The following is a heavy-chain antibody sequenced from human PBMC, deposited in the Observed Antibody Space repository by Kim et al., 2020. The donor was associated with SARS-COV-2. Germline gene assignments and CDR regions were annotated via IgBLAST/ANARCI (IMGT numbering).Heavy chain of an antibody. D-gene: IGHD3-10*01. V-gene: IGHV6-1*01. Sequence: SQTLSLTCAISGDSVSSKSTAWHWIRQSPSRGLEWLGRTYYRSNWSKDYAVSVKSRITINPDTSENQFSLQLNSVTPEDTAIYYCVREVDYYGSGSPPFDPGGQGTLVTVSS. CDR1: GDSVSSKSTA. J-gene: IGHJ5*02. CDR2: TYYRSNWSK. CDR3: VREVDYYGSGSPPFDP.